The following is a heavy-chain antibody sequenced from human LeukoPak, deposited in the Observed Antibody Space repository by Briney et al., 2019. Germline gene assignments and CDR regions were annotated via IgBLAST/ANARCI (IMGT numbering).Heavy chain of an antibody. CDR3: AKITVAGTYYYYYYMDV. Sequence: QPGGSLRLSCAASGFTFSSYGMSWVRQAPGKGLEWVSAISGSGGSTYYADSVKGRFTISRDNSKNTLYLQMNSLRAEDTAVYYCAKITVAGTYYYYYYMDVWGKGTTVTVSS. V-gene: IGHV3-23*01. CDR2: ISGSGGST. D-gene: IGHD6-19*01. CDR1: GFTFSSYG. J-gene: IGHJ6*03.